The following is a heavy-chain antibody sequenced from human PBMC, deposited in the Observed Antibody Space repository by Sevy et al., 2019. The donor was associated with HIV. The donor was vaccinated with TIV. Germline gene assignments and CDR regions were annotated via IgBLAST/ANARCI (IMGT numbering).Heavy chain of an antibody. CDR3: TKGYCDGGSCPRDYYYDGMDV. J-gene: IGHJ6*02. CDR2: ISRSGRST. V-gene: IGHV3-23*01. D-gene: IGHD2-15*01. CDR1: GFTFSTYA. Sequence: GGSLRLSCAASGFTFSTYAMNWVRQAPGKGLEWVSSISRSGRSTYSADSVEGRFTISRDNFKNTLYLQLSSLKVADTAVYYYTKGYCDGGSCPRDYYYDGMDVWGQGTTVTVSS.